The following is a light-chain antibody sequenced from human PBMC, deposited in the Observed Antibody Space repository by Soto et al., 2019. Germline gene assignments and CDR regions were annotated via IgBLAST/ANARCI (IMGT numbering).Light chain of an antibody. CDR1: SSNIGNNY. V-gene: IGLV1-51*01. J-gene: IGLJ2*01. Sequence: QSVLTQPPSVSAAPGQKVTISCSGSSSNIGNNYVSWYQQLPGTAPKLLIYDNNKRPSGIPDRFSGSKSGTSATLRITGLQTGDEADYYCGTWDSSLSAHVVFGGGTKLTVL. CDR2: DNN. CDR3: GTWDSSLSAHVV.